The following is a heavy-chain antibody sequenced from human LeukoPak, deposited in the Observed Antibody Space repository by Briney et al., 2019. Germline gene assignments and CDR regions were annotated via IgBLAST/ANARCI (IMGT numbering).Heavy chain of an antibody. CDR2: IIPMSGTT. CDR3: ARSNNVFFAGDH. V-gene: IGHV1-69*13. D-gene: IGHD1/OR15-1a*01. Sequence: GASVTVSCKASGDTFSSYAFSWVRQAPGQGLEWMGAIIPMSGTTHYAQNFQGRVTITSDESTRTVYLEVTSLRSEDTALYYCARSNNVFFAGDHWGQGTLVTVSS. J-gene: IGHJ4*02. CDR1: GDTFSSYA.